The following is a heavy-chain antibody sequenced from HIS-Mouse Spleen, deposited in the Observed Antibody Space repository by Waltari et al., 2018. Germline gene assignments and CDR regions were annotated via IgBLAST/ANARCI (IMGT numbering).Heavy chain of an antibody. V-gene: IGHV3-33*06. CDR3: AKGGMARIAVAGTSDAFDI. J-gene: IGHJ3*02. Sequence: QVQLVESGGGVVQPGRSLRLSCAASGFTFSSYGMHWVRQAPGKGLEWVGVLLYDGSNQYYADSGKGRFTISRDNSKKPLYLQMNSLRAEDTAVYYCAKGGMARIAVAGTSDAFDIWGQGTMVTVSS. D-gene: IGHD6-19*01. CDR1: GFTFSSYG. CDR2: LLYDGSNQ.